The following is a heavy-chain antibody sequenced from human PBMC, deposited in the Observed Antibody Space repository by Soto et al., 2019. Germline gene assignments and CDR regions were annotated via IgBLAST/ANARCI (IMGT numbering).Heavy chain of an antibody. CDR3: AGQFDP. CDR1: GFSFSTFW. V-gene: IGHV3-74*01. CDR2: ISSDGSRT. Sequence: GGSLRLSCAASGFSFSTFWMNWARQVPGKGLAWVSRISSDGSRTDYADSVKGRFTIFRDNAKSMLYLQMNSLKVEDTAVYYCAGQFDPWGQGTPVTVSS. J-gene: IGHJ5*02.